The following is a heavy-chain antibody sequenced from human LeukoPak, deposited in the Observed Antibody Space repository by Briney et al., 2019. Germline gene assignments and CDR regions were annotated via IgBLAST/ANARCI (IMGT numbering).Heavy chain of an antibody. V-gene: IGHV1-46*01. CDR3: AGDSSSASDIDY. J-gene: IGHJ4*02. Sequence: GASVKVSCKASGYTFTGYYMHWVRQAPGQGLEWMGIINPSGGSTSYAQKFQGRVTMTRDTSTSTVYMELSSLRSEDTAVYYCAGDSSSASDIDYWGQGTLVTVSS. CDR1: GYTFTGYY. D-gene: IGHD6-6*01. CDR2: INPSGGST.